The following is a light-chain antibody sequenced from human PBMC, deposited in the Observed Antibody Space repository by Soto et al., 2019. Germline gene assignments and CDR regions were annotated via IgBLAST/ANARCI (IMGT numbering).Light chain of an antibody. Sequence: QSALTQPASVSASPGQSITISCTGTTSDVGGYNYVSRYQQHPGRAPKLMIYEVSNRPSGVSNRFSGSKSGNTASLTISGLQAEDEADYYCSSYSSSSTLVFGGGTKVTVL. CDR1: TSDVGGYNY. V-gene: IGLV2-14*01. J-gene: IGLJ2*01. CDR2: EVS. CDR3: SSYSSSSTLV.